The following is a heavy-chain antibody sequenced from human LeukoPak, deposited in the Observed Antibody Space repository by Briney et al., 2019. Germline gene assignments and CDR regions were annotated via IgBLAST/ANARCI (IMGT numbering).Heavy chain of an antibody. Sequence: GGSLRLSCAASGFTFSSFDMRWVRQPTGQSLEWVSTIGTASDTYYPGSVEGRFTLSRDNAKNSLYLQMNSLTAGDTAVYYCARGPPRGKYYYMDVWGKGTTVTVSS. CDR2: IGTASDT. CDR3: ARGPPRGKYYYMDV. V-gene: IGHV3-13*01. D-gene: IGHD1-1*01. CDR1: GFTFSSFD. J-gene: IGHJ6*03.